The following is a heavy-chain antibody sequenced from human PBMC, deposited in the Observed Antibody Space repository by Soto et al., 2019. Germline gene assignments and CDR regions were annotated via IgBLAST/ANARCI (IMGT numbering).Heavy chain of an antibody. J-gene: IGHJ4*02. Sequence: LTCTVSGGSISSYYWSWIRQPPGKGLEWIGYIYYSGSTNYNPSLKSRVTISVDTSKNQFSLKLSSVTAADTAVYYCARRWGRTFDYWGQGTLVTVSS. CDR3: ARRWGRTFDY. D-gene: IGHD7-27*01. CDR2: IYYSGST. CDR1: GGSISSYY. V-gene: IGHV4-59*08.